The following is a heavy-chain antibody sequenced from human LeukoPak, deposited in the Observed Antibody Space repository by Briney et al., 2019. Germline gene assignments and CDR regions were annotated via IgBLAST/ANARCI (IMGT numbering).Heavy chain of an antibody. CDR1: GFTFSNYD. CDR2: IGTAGDT. CDR3: ARAYCSGGSCYNTFDI. D-gene: IGHD2-15*01. Sequence: HPGGSLRLSCAASGFTFSNYDMHWVRQATGKGLEWVSAIGTAGDTYYPGSVKGRFTISRENAKNSLYLQMNSLRAGDTAVYYCARAYCSGGSCYNTFDIWGQGTMVTVSS. J-gene: IGHJ3*02. V-gene: IGHV3-13*01.